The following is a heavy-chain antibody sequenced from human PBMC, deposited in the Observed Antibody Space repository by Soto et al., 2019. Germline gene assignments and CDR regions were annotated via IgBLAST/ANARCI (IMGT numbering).Heavy chain of an antibody. CDR1: GYTFTSYG. Sequence: GASVKVSCKASGYTFTSYGISWVRQAPGQGLEWMGWISAYNGNTNYAQKLQGRVTMTTDTSTSTAYMELRSLRSDDTAVYYCARGSTMFAVVIIDFDDWGQGSLVTASS. V-gene: IGHV1-18*01. CDR2: ISAYNGNT. J-gene: IGHJ4*02. D-gene: IGHD3-3*01. CDR3: ARGSTMFAVVIIDFDD.